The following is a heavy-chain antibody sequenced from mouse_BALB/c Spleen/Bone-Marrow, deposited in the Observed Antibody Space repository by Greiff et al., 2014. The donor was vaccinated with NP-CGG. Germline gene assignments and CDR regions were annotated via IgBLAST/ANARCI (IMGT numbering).Heavy chain of an antibody. D-gene: IGHD1-2*01. CDR2: INPYNDGT. J-gene: IGHJ3*01. CDR3: ARRQFITTAAWFAY. Sequence: VQLQQSGPELVKPGASVKMSCKASGYTFTSYVMHWVKQKPGQGLEWIGYINPYNDGTKYNEKFKGKATLTSDKSSSTAYMELSSLTSEDSAVYYCARRQFITTAAWFAYWGQGTLVTDSA. CDR1: GYTFTSYV. V-gene: IGHV1-14*01.